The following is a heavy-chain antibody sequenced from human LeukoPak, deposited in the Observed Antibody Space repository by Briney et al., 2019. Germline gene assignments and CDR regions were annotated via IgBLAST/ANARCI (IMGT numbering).Heavy chain of an antibody. D-gene: IGHD6-19*01. V-gene: IGHV1-18*01. CDR1: GYTFTNYV. CDR3: ARTFYSSGWHRSDS. J-gene: IGHJ4*02. Sequence: ASVKVSCKASGYTFTNYVISWVRPAPGRGLECMGWISAYSGDTKYAQNLQGRVTMTTDTSTSTAYMELRSLRSDDTAVYYCARTFYSSGWHRSDSWGQGTLVTVSS. CDR2: ISAYSGDT.